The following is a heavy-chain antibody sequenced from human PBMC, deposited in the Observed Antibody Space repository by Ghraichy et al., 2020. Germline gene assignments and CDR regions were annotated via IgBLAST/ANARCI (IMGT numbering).Heavy chain of an antibody. J-gene: IGHJ4*02. D-gene: IGHD3-10*01. CDR3: ARNKRLTMVRGVITYYFDY. Sequence: SETLSLTCAVYGGSFSGYYWSCIRQPPGKGLEWIGEINHSGSTNYNPSLKSRVTISVDTSKNQFSLKLSSVTAADTAVYYCARNKRLTMVRGVITYYFDYWGQGTLVTVSS. CDR1: GGSFSGYY. V-gene: IGHV4-34*01. CDR2: INHSGST.